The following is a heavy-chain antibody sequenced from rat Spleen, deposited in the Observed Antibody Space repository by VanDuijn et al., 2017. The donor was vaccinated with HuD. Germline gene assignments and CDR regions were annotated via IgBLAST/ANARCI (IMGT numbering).Heavy chain of an antibody. CDR1: GFTFSDYY. CDR3: ATSGHTTEGISNWFAY. CDR2: ISSDGRRN. Sequence: EVQLVESDGGLVQPGRSLKLSCAASGFTFSDYYMAWVRQAPTKGLEWVATISSDGRRNYYRDSVKGRFTISRDNAKSTLYLQMERLRSEDTATYYCATSGHTTEGISNWFAYWGQGTLVTVSS. V-gene: IGHV5-29*01. D-gene: IGHD1-11*01. J-gene: IGHJ3*01.